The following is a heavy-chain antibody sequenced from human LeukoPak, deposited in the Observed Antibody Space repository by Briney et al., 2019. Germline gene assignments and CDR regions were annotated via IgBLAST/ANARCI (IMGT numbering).Heavy chain of an antibody. V-gene: IGHV1-46*01. CDR2: ISPSCGST. CDR3: ARDISVRDAAWWFNP. CDR1: VYTFTSNY. J-gene: IGHJ5*02. Sequence: ASVKVSCKAFVYTFTSNYMHWVRHAPGQGPEWMGVISPSCGSTTYAQKFQGRVTLTRDMSTSTDYLELSSLRSDDTAVYYCARDISVRDAAWWFNPWGQGTLVTVSS. D-gene: IGHD5-24*01.